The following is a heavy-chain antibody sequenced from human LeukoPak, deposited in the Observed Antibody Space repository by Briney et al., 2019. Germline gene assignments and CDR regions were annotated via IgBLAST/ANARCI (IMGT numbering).Heavy chain of an antibody. CDR3: ASSGCYRFDY. D-gene: IGHD1-26*01. J-gene: IGHJ4*02. CDR2: ITASGTAM. Sequence: GGSLRLSCAASGFNFDSYTMNWVRQAPGKGLEWVSHITASGTAMFYADSVKGRFTISRDNAKNSLYLQMNSLRDEDTAVYYCASSGCYRFDYWGQGTLVTVSS. V-gene: IGHV3-48*02. CDR1: GFNFDSYT.